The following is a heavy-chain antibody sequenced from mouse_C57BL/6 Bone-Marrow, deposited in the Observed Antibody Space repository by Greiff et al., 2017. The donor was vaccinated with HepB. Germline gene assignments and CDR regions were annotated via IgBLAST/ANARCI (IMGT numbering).Heavy chain of an antibody. CDR3: ARRAVVAFYYFDY. V-gene: IGHV5-6*01. D-gene: IGHD1-1*01. CDR2: ISSGGSYT. J-gene: IGHJ2*01. Sequence: EVHLVESGGDLVKPGGSLKLSCAASGFTFSSYGMSWVRQTPDKRLEWVATISSGGSYTYYPDSVKGRFTISRDNAKNTLYLQMSSLKSEDTAMYYCARRAVVAFYYFDYWGQGTTLTVSS. CDR1: GFTFSSYG.